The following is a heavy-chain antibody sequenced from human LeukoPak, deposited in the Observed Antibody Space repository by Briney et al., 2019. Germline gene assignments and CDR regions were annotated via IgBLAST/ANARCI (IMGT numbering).Heavy chain of an antibody. J-gene: IGHJ4*02. D-gene: IGHD1-26*01. CDR3: AREVGARSAQLDY. CDR2: SYYRSKWYN. CDR1: GDSVSSNSAA. V-gene: IGHV6-1*01. Sequence: SQTLSLTCAICGDSVSSNSAAWNWIRQSRSRALEWLGRSYYRSKWYNDYAVSVKSRITINPDTSKNQLSLQLSSMTPEDTAVYYCAREVGARSAQLDYWGQGTLVTVSS.